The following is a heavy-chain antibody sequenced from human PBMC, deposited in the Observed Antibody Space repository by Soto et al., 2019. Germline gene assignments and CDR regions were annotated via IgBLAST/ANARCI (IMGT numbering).Heavy chain of an antibody. Sequence: GGSLRLSCAASGFTFSSYAMRWVRQAPGKGLEYVSAISSNGGSTYYANSVKGRFTISRDNSKNTLYLQMGSLRAEDMAVYYCASPMVRGVIETPYYYYMDVWGKGTTVTVSS. CDR2: ISSNGGST. V-gene: IGHV3-64*01. J-gene: IGHJ6*03. D-gene: IGHD3-10*01. CDR3: ASPMVRGVIETPYYYYMDV. CDR1: GFTFSSYA.